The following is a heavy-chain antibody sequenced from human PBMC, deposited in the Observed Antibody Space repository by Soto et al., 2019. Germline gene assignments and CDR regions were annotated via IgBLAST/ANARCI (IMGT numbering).Heavy chain of an antibody. CDR3: ATWYSGSPRY. V-gene: IGHV3-72*01. D-gene: IGHD1-26*01. Sequence: EVQLVESGGGLVQPGGSLRLSCAASGFTLSDHYMDWVRQAPGKGLEWVGRTKNKANNYIIEYAASVKGRFTISRYDSKNSLYLQMNNLRTEDTAVYDCATWYSGSPRYWGQGTLVTVSS. J-gene: IGHJ4*02. CDR2: TKNKANNYII. CDR1: GFTLSDHY.